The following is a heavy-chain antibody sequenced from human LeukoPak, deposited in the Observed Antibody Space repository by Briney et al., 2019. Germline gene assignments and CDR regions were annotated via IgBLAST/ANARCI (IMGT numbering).Heavy chain of an antibody. CDR1: GSIFSSYG. V-gene: IGHV3-33*01. J-gene: IGHJ4*02. CDR2: IWYDGSKT. D-gene: IGHD5-18*01. CDR3: TRDYSRTLDN. Sequence: GGSLRLSCAASGSIFSSYGMHWVRQAPGKGLEWVAVIWYDGSKTYYADSVKGRSTISRDNSKNMVYLQMNSLRAEDTAVYYCTRDYSRTLDNWGQGTLVTVSS.